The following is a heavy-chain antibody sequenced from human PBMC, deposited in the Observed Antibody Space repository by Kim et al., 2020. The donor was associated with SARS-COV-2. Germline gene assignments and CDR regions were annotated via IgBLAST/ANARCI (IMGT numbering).Heavy chain of an antibody. CDR1: GGSISSYY. Sequence: SETLSLTCTVSGGSISSYYWSWIRQPAGKGLEWIGRIYTSGSTNYNPSLKSRVTMSVDTSKNQFSLKLSSVTAADTAVYYWASTCSSTSCTYYGMDVWGQGTTVTVSS. D-gene: IGHD2-2*01. J-gene: IGHJ6*02. CDR3: ASTCSSTSCTYYGMDV. V-gene: IGHV4-4*07. CDR2: IYTSGST.